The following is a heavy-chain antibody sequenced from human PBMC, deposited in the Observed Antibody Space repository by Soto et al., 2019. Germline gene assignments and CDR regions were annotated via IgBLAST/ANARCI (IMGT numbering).Heavy chain of an antibody. CDR3: ARVAEGRIAVAGRGAFDI. Sequence: HPGGSLRLSCAASGFRFSDYSMNWVRQAPGRGLEWVSYISSSSSTIDYADSVKGRFTISRDNAKNSLYLQMNSLRAEDTAVYYCARVAEGRIAVAGRGAFDIWGQGTMVTVSS. J-gene: IGHJ3*02. CDR1: GFRFSDYS. D-gene: IGHD6-19*01. CDR2: ISSSSSTI. V-gene: IGHV3-48*01.